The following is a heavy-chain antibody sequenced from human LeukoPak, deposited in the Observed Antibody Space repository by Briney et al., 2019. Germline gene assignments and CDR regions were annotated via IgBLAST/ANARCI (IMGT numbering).Heavy chain of an antibody. CDR2: ISGSGGST. CDR1: GFTFSSYA. J-gene: IGHJ4*02. V-gene: IGHV3-23*01. Sequence: PGGSLRLSCAASGFTFSSYAMSWVRHAPGKGLEWVSAISGSGGSTYYADSVKGRFTISRDNSKNTLYLQMNSLRAEDTAVYYCAEATGYSYGEIIDYWGQGTLVTVSS. CDR3: AEATGYSYGEIIDY. D-gene: IGHD5-18*01.